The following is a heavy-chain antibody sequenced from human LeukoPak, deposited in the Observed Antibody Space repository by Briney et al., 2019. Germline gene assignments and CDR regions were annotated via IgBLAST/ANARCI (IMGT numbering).Heavy chain of an antibody. CDR1: GFSFSIHG. J-gene: IGHJ4*02. Sequence: GGSLRLSCAASGFSFSIHGMGWVRRAPGKGLEWVSVLYAGGESYYADSVLGRFTISRDNSNNTVFLEMNSLTADDTAIYFCARDSAGNQYSSGNFDLWGQGTLVTVSS. D-gene: IGHD3-10*01. CDR3: ARDSAGNQYSSGNFDL. CDR2: LYAGGES. V-gene: IGHV3-53*01.